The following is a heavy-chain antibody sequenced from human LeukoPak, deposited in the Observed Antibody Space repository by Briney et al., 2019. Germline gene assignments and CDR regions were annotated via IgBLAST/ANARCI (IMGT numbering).Heavy chain of an antibody. CDR3: ARGLYRRFYSGTVTYFDY. D-gene: IGHD4-17*01. J-gene: IGHJ4*02. CDR1: GFTVSSNY. Sequence: TGGSLRLSCAASGFTVSSNYMSWIRQPPGKGLEWIGEINHSGSTNYNPSLKSRVTISVDTSKNQFSLKLSSVTAADTAVYYCARGLYRRFYSGTVTYFDYWGQGTLVTVSS. V-gene: IGHV4-34*01. CDR2: INHSGST.